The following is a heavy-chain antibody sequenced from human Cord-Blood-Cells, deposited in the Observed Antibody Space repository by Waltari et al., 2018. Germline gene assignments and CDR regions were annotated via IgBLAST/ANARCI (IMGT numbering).Heavy chain of an antibody. CDR3: ARRDIVVVPAASLGFDP. D-gene: IGHD2-2*01. J-gene: IGHJ5*02. CDR1: GYTFTSYG. CDR2: ISAYNGNT. V-gene: IGHV1-18*04. Sequence: QVQLVQSGAEVKKPGASVKVSCKASGYTFTSYGISWVRQAPGPGLEWMGWISAYNGNTNYAQKLQGRVTMTTDTSTSTAYMELRSLRSDDTAVYYCARRDIVVVPAASLGFDPWGQGTLVTVSS.